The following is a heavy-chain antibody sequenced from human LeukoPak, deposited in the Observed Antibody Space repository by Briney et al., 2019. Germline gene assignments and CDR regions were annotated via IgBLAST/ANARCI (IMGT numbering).Heavy chain of an antibody. CDR3: ARGGTCSTTSCRGQNWFDP. CDR2: ISRSGSTK. J-gene: IGHJ5*02. D-gene: IGHD2-2*01. V-gene: IGHV3-11*04. Sequence: NPGGSLRLSCAASGFTFSDYNMRWIRQAPGKGLEWVSSISRSGSTKYYADSVKGRFTISRNNAKNSLYLQMNSLRVEDTAVYYCARGGTCSTTSCRGQNWFDPWGQGTLVTVSS. CDR1: GFTFSDYN.